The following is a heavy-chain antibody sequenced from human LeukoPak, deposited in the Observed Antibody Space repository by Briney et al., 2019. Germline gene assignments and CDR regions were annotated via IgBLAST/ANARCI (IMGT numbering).Heavy chain of an antibody. V-gene: IGHV3-20*04. CDR1: GFTFDDYG. J-gene: IGHJ3*02. Sequence: GGSLRLSCAASGFTFDDYGMSWARQAPGKGREWVSGINWDGGSTDYADSVKGRFTISRDNAKNFLYLHMNSLRAEDTALYYCARTVSSAGWSDDAFDIWGQGTMVTVSS. D-gene: IGHD6-19*01. CDR2: INWDGGST. CDR3: ARTVSSAGWSDDAFDI.